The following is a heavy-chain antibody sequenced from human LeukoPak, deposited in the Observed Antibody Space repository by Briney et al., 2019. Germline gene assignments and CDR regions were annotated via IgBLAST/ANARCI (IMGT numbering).Heavy chain of an antibody. CDR3: AKDMSYGGYSGYDY. CDR1: GFTFSSYS. J-gene: IGHJ4*02. CDR2: ISWNSNSI. V-gene: IGHV3-9*03. D-gene: IGHD5-12*01. Sequence: PGGSLRLSCAASGFTFSSYSMNWVRQAPGKGLEWVSGISWNSNSIAYADSVKGRFTISRDNAKNPLYLHMNSLRAEDMALYYCAKDMSYGGYSGYDYWGQGTLVTVSS.